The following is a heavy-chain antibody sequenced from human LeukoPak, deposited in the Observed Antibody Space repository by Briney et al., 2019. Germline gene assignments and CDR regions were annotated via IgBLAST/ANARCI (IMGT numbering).Heavy chain of an antibody. CDR3: ARPRYCSGGSCSKDWFDP. Sequence: PGGSLRLSWAASGFTFSSYAMSWVRQAPGKGLEWVSAISGSGGSTYYADSVKGRFTISRDNSKNTLYLQMNSLRAEDTAVYYCARPRYCSGGSCSKDWFDPWGQGTLVTVSS. CDR1: GFTFSSYA. CDR2: ISGSGGST. D-gene: IGHD2-15*01. V-gene: IGHV3-23*01. J-gene: IGHJ5*02.